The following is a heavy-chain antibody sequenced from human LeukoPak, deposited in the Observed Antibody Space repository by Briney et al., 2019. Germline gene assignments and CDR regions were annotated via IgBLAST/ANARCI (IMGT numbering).Heavy chain of an antibody. CDR2: IRGDGGNT. CDR3: ARGRPHGNDY. D-gene: IGHD4-23*01. V-gene: IGHV3-23*01. CDR1: GFTFSSYA. Sequence: GGSLRLSCAASGFTFSSYAMSWVRQAPGRGLEWVTGIRGDGGNTYSADSVLGRFSISRDNAKNTLYLQMNSLRVEDTAVYYCARGRPHGNDYWGQGTLVTVSS. J-gene: IGHJ4*02.